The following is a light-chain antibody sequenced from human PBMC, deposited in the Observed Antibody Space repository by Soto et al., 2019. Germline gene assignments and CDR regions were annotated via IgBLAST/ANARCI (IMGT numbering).Light chain of an antibody. V-gene: IGKV3-15*01. CDR1: QSVSSN. J-gene: IGKJ4*01. Sequence: EIVMTQSPATLSVSPGERATLSCRASQSVSSNLAWYQQKPGQAPRLLMYGASTRATGIPASFSGSGSGTVFILTISILQSEDFAFCCCQQNHKRPLTFGGGTQLEIK. CDR2: GAS. CDR3: QQNHKRPLT.